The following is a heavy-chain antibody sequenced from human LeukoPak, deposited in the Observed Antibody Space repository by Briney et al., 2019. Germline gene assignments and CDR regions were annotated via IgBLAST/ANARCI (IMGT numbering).Heavy chain of an antibody. CDR3: ARVDQLLWFGELLGISGEGNWFDP. CDR1: GYSFTGYY. V-gene: IGHV1-2*02. J-gene: IGHJ5*02. CDR2: INPKSGGT. D-gene: IGHD3-10*01. Sequence: ASVRVSCKASGYSFTGYYMHWVRQAPGQGLEWMGWINPKSGGTNFAQKFQGRVTMTRDTSISTAYMELSRLRSDDTAVYYCARVDQLLWFGELLGISGEGNWFDPWGQGTLVTVSS.